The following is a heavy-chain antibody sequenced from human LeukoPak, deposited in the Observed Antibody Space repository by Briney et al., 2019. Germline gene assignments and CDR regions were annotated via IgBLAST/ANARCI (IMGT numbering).Heavy chain of an antibody. CDR2: IFYIWTT. V-gene: IGHV4-39*01. Sequence: PSETLSLTCTVSGGSISSSRFYWGWIRQPPGRGLEWIGTIFYIWTTYYNPSLKSRITISVDRTKNHFSLKLTSVTAADSAVYYCARHSVTEMIFWFDNWGQGTLVTVPS. CDR1: GGSISSSRFY. D-gene: IGHD3-9*01. CDR3: ARHSVTEMIFWFDN. J-gene: IGHJ4*02.